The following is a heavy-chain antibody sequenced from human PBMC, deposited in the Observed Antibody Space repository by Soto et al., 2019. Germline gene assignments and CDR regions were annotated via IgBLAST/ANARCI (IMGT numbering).Heavy chain of an antibody. CDR2: IFYTGST. D-gene: IGHD2-15*01. Sequence: QVQLQESGPGLVKPSQTLSLTCTVSGGSISGGAYYWSWIRQHPGKGLEWIGYIFYTGSTFYNPSLKSRVAISVDTSKIQFYLKRNSVTAADTAVYYCAREESDCRWPNWFDPWGQGTLVTVSS. J-gene: IGHJ5*02. CDR3: AREESDCRWPNWFDP. V-gene: IGHV4-31*03. CDR1: GGSISGGAYY.